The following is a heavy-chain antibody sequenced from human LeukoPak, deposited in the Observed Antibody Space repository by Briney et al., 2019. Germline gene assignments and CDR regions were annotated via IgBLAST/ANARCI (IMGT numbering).Heavy chain of an antibody. V-gene: IGHV3-33*08. J-gene: IGHJ4*02. CDR2: IWYDGSNK. D-gene: IGHD3-16*01. CDR3: ARDFGAYDYVWGSFDY. CDR1: GFTFSSYA. Sequence: GGSLRLSCAASGFTFSSYAMSWVRQAPGKGLEWVAVIWYDGSNKYYADSVKGRFTISRDNSKNTLYLQMNSLRAEDTAVYYCARDFGAYDYVWGSFDYWGQGTLVTVSS.